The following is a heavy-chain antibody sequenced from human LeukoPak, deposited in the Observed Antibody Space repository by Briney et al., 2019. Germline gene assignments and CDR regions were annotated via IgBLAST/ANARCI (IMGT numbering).Heavy chain of an antibody. CDR2: IIPIFGTA. V-gene: IGHV1-69*06. D-gene: IGHD2-15*01. Sequence: EASVKVSCKASGGTFSSYAISWVRQAPGQGLEWMGGIIPIFGTANYAQKFQGRVTITADKSTSTAYMELSSLRSEDTAVYYCARASYWGCSGGSCYNWFDPWGQGTLVTVSS. CDR1: GGTFSSYA. CDR3: ARASYWGCSGGSCYNWFDP. J-gene: IGHJ5*02.